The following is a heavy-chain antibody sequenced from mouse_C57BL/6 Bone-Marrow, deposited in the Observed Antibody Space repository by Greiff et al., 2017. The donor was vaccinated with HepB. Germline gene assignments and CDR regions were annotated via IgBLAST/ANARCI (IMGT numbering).Heavy chain of an antibody. CDR3: TRAGYYGSSFVWYFDV. CDR2: ISSGGDYI. CDR1: GFTFSSYA. Sequence: EVQLLESGEGLVKPGGSLKLSCAASGFTFSSYAMSWVRQTPEKRLEWVAYISSGGDYIYYADTVKGRFTISRDNARNTLYLQMSSLKSEDTAMYYCTRAGYYGSSFVWYFDVWGTGTTVTVSS. D-gene: IGHD1-1*01. J-gene: IGHJ1*03. V-gene: IGHV5-9-1*02.